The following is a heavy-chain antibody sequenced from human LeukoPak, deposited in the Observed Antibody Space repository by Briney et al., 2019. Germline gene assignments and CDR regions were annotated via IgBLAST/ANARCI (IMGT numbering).Heavy chain of an antibody. CDR2: VTSSSNYI. J-gene: IGHJ5*02. V-gene: IGHV3-21*01. CDR3: ARDRRYNWFDP. Sequence: GGSLRLSCAASGFTFSSYTMNWVRQAPGKGLEWVSSVTSSSNYIYYADSVKGRFTISRDNAKNSLYLQMNSLRAEDTAVYHCARDRRYNWFDPWGQGTLVSVSS. CDR1: GFTFSSYT.